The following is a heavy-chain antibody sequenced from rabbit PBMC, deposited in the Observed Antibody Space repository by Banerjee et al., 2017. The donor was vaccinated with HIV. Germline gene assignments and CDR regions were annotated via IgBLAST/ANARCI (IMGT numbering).Heavy chain of an antibody. J-gene: IGHJ4*01. CDR2: IYVGDGST. D-gene: IGHD2-1*01. CDR3: AREDDDYGDYYFDL. V-gene: IGHV1S47*01. Sequence: LEETGGALVQPGGSMKLSSKASGFDSRRYYNCGWVRKAPGKGLEWIACIYVGDGSTYYASWVNGRSTISRSTSLNTVTLQMTSLTAADTATYFCAREDDDYGDYYFDLWGPGTLVTVS. CDR1: GFDSRRYY.